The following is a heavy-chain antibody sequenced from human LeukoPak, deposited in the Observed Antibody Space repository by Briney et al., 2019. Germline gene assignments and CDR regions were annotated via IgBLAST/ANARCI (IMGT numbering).Heavy chain of an antibody. Sequence: PGRSLRLSCAASGFTFSTYGMHWVRQAPGKGLEWVALISYDGNNKFYADSVKGRFAISRDNSKNTLYLQMNNLRADDTAMYYCARGGYYYDNNGGAFDIWGQGTMVTVSS. V-gene: IGHV3-30*03. D-gene: IGHD3-22*01. CDR2: ISYDGNNK. CDR3: ARGGYYYDNNGGAFDI. J-gene: IGHJ3*02. CDR1: GFTFSTYG.